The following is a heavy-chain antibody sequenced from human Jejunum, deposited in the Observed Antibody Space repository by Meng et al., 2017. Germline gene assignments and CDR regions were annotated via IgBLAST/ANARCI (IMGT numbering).Heavy chain of an antibody. Sequence: SETLSLTCTVSGASISDYHWSWIRQPPGKGLEWLAYIYDSGSANYNPSFKSRLTRSVDPSKNQFSLKLSSVTAADTAVYYCARGSLGTTLMYWGQGTLVTVSS. J-gene: IGHJ4*02. CDR3: ARGSLGTTLMY. CDR2: IYDSGSA. V-gene: IGHV4-59*13. CDR1: GASISDYH. D-gene: IGHD4-11*01.